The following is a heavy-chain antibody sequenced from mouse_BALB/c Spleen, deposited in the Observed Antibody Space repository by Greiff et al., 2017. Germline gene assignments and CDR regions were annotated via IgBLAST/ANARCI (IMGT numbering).Heavy chain of an antibody. J-gene: IGHJ4*01. CDR2: ISSGGSYT. CDR3: ARDHNAMDY. CDR1: GFTFSSYA. Sequence: EVQVVESGGGLVKPGGSLKLSCAASGFTFSSYAMSWVRQSPEKRLEWVAEISSGGSYTYYPDTVTGRFTISRDNAKNTLYLEMSSLRSEDTAMYYCARDHNAMDYWGQGTSVTVSS. V-gene: IGHV5-9-4*01.